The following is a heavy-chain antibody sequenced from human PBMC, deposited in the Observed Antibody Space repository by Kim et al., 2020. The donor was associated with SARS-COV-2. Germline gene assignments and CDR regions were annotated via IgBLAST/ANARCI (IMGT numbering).Heavy chain of an antibody. Sequence: DTVKGRFTISRDNSKNTLYLQMNSLRAEDTAVYYCARSLYSSSWDPYFDYWGQGTLVTVSS. CDR3: ARSLYSSSWDPYFDY. D-gene: IGHD6-13*01. J-gene: IGHJ4*02. V-gene: IGHV3-66*01.